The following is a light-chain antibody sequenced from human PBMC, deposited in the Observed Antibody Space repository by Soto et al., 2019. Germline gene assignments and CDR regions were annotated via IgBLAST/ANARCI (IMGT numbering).Light chain of an antibody. Sequence: DIQMTQSPSTLSASVGDRVTISCRASQSIYSWLAWYQQKPGQAPKLLIHDASSLEGGVPSRFRGSGSGTEFNLTISSLQPDDFATYYCQHYNSHLMYTFGQGTKLEIK. CDR2: DAS. V-gene: IGKV1-5*01. J-gene: IGKJ2*01. CDR3: QHYNSHLMYT. CDR1: QSIYSW.